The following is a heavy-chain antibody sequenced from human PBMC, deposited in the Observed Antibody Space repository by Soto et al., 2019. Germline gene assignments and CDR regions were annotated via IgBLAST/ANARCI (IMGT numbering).Heavy chain of an antibody. V-gene: IGHV3-48*01. CDR3: ASDLRGTVTPYYFDY. CDR1: GFTFSSYS. CDR2: ISSSSSTI. J-gene: IGHJ4*02. D-gene: IGHD4-17*01. Sequence: EVQLVESGGGLVQPGGSLRLSCAASGFTFSSYSMNWVRQAPGKGLEWVSYISSSSSTIYYADSVKGRFTISRDNAKNSLYLQMNSLRAEDTAVYYCASDLRGTVTPYYFDYWGQGTLVTVSS.